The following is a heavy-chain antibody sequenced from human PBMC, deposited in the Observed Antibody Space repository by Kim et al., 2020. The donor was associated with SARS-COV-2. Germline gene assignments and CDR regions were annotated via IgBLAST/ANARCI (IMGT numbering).Heavy chain of an antibody. CDR3: ARERLITIFGVVINDAFDI. D-gene: IGHD3-3*01. CDR2: ISSSSSYT. Sequence: GGSLRLSCAASGFTFSDYYMSWIRQAPGKGLEWVSYISSSSSYTKYADSVKGRFSISRDNAKNSLYLQMNSLRAEDTAVYYCARERLITIFGVVINDAFDIWGQRTMVTVSS. J-gene: IGHJ3*02. V-gene: IGHV3-11*05. CDR1: GFTFSDYY.